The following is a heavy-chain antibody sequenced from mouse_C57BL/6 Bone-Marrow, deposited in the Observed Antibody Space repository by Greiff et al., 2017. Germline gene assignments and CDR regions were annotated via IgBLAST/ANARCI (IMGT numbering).Heavy chain of an antibody. CDR3: ARGTFSNYWYFDV. CDR2: IDPSDSYT. V-gene: IGHV1-50*01. Sequence: SCKASGYTFTSYWMQWVKQRPGQGLEWIGEIDPSDSYTNYNQKFKGKATLTVDTSSSTAYRQLSSLTSEDSAVYYCARGTFSNYWYFDVWGTGTTVTVSS. CDR1: GYTFTSYW. D-gene: IGHD2-5*01. J-gene: IGHJ1*03.